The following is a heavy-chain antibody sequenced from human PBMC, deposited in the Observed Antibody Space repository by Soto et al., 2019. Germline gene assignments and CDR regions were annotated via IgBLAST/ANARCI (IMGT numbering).Heavy chain of an antibody. D-gene: IGHD4-17*01. CDR1: GFSLSTSGVG. CDR2: VYWDNDK. CDR3: AHRTTVTAFDY. V-gene: IGHV2-5*02. Sequence: QITLKESGPTLVKPTQTLTLTCTFSGFSLSTSGVGVGWIRHPPGKALEWLVLVYWDNDKRYSPSLKSRLTITKDTAKKQVVLTLTNVDPVDTATYYCAHRTTVTAFDYWGQGTLVPVSS. J-gene: IGHJ4*02.